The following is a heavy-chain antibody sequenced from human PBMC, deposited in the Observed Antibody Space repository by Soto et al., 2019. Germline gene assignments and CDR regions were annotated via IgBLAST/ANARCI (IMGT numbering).Heavy chain of an antibody. D-gene: IGHD3-22*01. CDR3: ARGGGVGVVVMPEEY. CDR2: ISAYNGNT. Sequence: QVQLVQSGAEGKKPGASVNVSCKASGYTFTSYGISWVRQAPGQGLELMGWISAYNGNTNYAQKLQGRVTMTTETSTSTAYMELRSLRSDDTAVYYWARGGGVGVVVMPEEYWGQGTLVTVSS. V-gene: IGHV1-18*01. J-gene: IGHJ4*02. CDR1: GYTFTSYG.